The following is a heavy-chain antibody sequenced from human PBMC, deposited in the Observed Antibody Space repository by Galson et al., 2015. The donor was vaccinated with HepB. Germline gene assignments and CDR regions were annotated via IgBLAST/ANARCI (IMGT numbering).Heavy chain of an antibody. Sequence: QSGAEVKKPGESLKISCKASGGTFNRYALSWVRQAPGQGLEWMGRIVTSLQVTTYAQKFHGRITITADKSTNMGYLDLRSLRSDDTAVYFCARDRLEARANVFDPWGQGTQVIVSS. CDR2: IVTSLQVT. CDR1: GGTFNRYA. J-gene: IGHJ5*02. V-gene: IGHV1-69*04. D-gene: IGHD5-24*01. CDR3: ARDRLEARANVFDP.